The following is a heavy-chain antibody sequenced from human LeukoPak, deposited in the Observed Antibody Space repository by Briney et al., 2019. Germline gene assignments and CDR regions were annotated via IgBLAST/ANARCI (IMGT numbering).Heavy chain of an antibody. CDR1: GGSISSGGYS. CDR2: IYHSGST. CDR3: ARVAVAGPYYFDY. V-gene: IGHV4-30-2*01. D-gene: IGHD6-19*01. J-gene: IGHJ4*02. Sequence: PSETLSLTCAVSGGSISSGGYSWSWIRQPPGKGLVWIGYIYHSGSTYYNPSLKSRVTISVDRSKNHLSLKLSSVTAADTAVYYCARVAVAGPYYFDYWGQATLVAVSS.